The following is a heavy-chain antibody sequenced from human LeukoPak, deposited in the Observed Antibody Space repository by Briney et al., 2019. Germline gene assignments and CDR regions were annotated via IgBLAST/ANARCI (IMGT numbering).Heavy chain of an antibody. CDR1: GYSMRSYY. V-gene: IGHV4-59*08. Sequence: PSETVSLTCNVSGYSMRSYYWSRLRQPPGKGLEWIAYFSHSGTTNYNPSLKSRVIISVDTSNHQFSLTLRSVTAADTAVYYCARHLDYDSGGYFYPYFDDWGQGTLVTVSS. D-gene: IGHD3-22*01. J-gene: IGHJ4*02. CDR3: ARHLDYDSGGYFYPYFDD. CDR2: FSHSGTT.